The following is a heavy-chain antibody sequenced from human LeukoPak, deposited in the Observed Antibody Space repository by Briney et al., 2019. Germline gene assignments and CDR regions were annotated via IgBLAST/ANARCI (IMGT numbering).Heavy chain of an antibody. CDR2: IIPIFGTA. CDR3: ARSFWPSMVFDY. Sequence: GASVKVSCKASGGTFSSYAISWVRQAPGQGLEWMGGIIPIFGTANYAQKFQGRVTITADESTSTAYTELSSLRSEDTAVYYCARSFWPSMVFDYWGQGTLVTVSS. J-gene: IGHJ4*02. V-gene: IGHV1-69*13. D-gene: IGHD3-10*01. CDR1: GGTFSSYA.